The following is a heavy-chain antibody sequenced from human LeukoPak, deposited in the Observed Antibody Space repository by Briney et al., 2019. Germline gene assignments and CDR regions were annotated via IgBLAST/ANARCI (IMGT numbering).Heavy chain of an antibody. CDR2: IYSGGST. CDR1: GFTVSSNY. J-gene: IGHJ4*02. V-gene: IGHV3-66*01. CDR3: ARDLSSGDGFDY. D-gene: IGHD6-19*01. Sequence: GGSLRLSCAASGFTVSSNYMSWVRQAPGKGLEWVSVIYSGGSTYYADSVKGRFTISRDNSKNTLYLQMNSLRAEDTAVYYCARDLSSGDGFDYWGQGTLVTVSS.